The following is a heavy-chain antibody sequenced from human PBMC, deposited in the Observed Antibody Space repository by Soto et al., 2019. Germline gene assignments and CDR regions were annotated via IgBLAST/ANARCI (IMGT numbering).Heavy chain of an antibody. D-gene: IGHD6-19*01. J-gene: IGHJ3*02. CDR2: INPSGGST. CDR1: GYTFTSYY. V-gene: IGHV1-46*01. CDR3: ARESIAVAGPGWFDI. Sequence: ASVKVSCKASGYTFTSYYMHWVRQAPGQGLEWMGIINPSGGSTSYAQKFQGRVTMTRDTSTSTVYMELSSLRSEDTAVYYCARESIAVAGPGWFDIWGQGTMVTVS.